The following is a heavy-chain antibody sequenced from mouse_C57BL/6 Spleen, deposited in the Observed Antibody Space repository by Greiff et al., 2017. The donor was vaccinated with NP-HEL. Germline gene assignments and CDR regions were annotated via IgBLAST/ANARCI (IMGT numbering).Heavy chain of an antibody. CDR3: TRRYGSSYNYAMDY. Sequence: VQLQQSGAELVRPGASVTLSCKASGYTFTDYEMHWVKQTPVHGLEWIGAIDPETGGTAYNQKFKGKAILTADKSSSTAYMELRSLTSEDSAVYYCTRRYGSSYNYAMDYWGQGTSVTVSS. CDR1: GYTFTDYE. CDR2: IDPETGGT. J-gene: IGHJ4*01. V-gene: IGHV1-15*01. D-gene: IGHD1-1*01.